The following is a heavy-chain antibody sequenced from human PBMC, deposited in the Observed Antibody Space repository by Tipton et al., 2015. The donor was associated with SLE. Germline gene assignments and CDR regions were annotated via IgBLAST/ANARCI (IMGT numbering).Heavy chain of an antibody. Sequence: TLSLTCTVSGGSVSSGSYYWSWIRQPPGKGLEWIGEINHSGSTNYNPSLKSRVTISVDTSKNQFSLKLSSVTAAGTAVYYCARVDSSGWHYYYYYMDVWGKGTTVTVSS. CDR1: GGSVSSGSYY. D-gene: IGHD6-19*01. CDR2: INHSGST. J-gene: IGHJ6*03. V-gene: IGHV4-61*01. CDR3: ARVDSSGWHYYYYYMDV.